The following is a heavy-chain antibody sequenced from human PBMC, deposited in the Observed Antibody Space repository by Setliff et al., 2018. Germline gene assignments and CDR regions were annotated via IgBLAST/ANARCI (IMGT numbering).Heavy chain of an antibody. CDR2: IKQDGSEK. CDR3: ARDGDFWSGYCFDY. CDR1: GFTFSSYW. D-gene: IGHD3-3*01. Sequence: GGSLRLSCAASGFTFSSYWMSWVRQAPGKGLEWVANIKQDGSEKYYVDSVKGRFTISRDNAKNSLYLQMNSLRAEDTAVYYCARDGDFWSGYCFDYWGQGTLVTVSS. J-gene: IGHJ4*02. V-gene: IGHV3-7*01.